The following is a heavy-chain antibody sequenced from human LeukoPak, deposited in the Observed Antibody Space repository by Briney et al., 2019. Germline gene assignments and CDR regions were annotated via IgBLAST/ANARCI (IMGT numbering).Heavy chain of an antibody. V-gene: IGHV1-8*01. CDR3: ARGPPMPYYYYMDV. J-gene: IGHJ6*03. Sequence: GASVKISCKASGYTFTSYDINWVRQATGQGLEWMGWMNPNSGNTGYAQKFQGRVTMTRNTSISTAYMELSSLRSEDTAVYYCARGPPMPYYYYMDVWGKGTTVTVSS. CDR1: GYTFTSYD. D-gene: IGHD2-2*01. CDR2: MNPNSGNT.